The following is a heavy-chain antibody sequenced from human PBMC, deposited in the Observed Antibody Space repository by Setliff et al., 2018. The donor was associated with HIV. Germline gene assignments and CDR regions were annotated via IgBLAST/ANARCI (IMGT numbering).Heavy chain of an antibody. CDR3: ARGRSLVRGSGGPEYYYMDV. Sequence: ASVKVSCKASGYTLTSYDINWVRQATGQGLEWMGWMNPNSGDTGYAQKFQDRVTMTRNTSISTAYMELSSLRFEDTAVYYCARGRSLVRGSGGPEYYYMDVWGKGTTVTVSS. J-gene: IGHJ6*03. D-gene: IGHD3-10*01. CDR1: GYTLTSYD. V-gene: IGHV1-8*02. CDR2: MNPNSGDT.